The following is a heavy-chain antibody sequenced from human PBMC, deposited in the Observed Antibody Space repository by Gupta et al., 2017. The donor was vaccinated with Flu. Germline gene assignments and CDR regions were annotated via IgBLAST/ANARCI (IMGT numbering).Heavy chain of an antibody. Sequence: QVQLVESGGELVKPGGSLRLSCVASGFTFSDYFMSWIRQVPGKGLEWVSYITSSGRNVYYADSVKGRLTVSRDNAKNSLFLQMGSLRAEDTGIYYCARDRRDLDRGYYYYYMDVWGEGATVTVSS. D-gene: IGHD3-10*01. CDR3: ARDRRDLDRGYYYYYMDV. CDR1: GFTFSDYF. CDR2: ITSSGRNV. V-gene: IGHV3-11*01. J-gene: IGHJ6*03.